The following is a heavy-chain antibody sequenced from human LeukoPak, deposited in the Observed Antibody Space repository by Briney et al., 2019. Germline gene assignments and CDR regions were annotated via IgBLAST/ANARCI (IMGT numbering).Heavy chain of an antibody. CDR1: GFTFSSYS. Sequence: GGSLRLSCAASGFTFSSYSMNWVRQAPGKGLEWVSSISSSSSYIYYADSVKGRFTISRDNAKNSLYLQMNSLKAEDTAVYYCARAITKSPIVVAATPSDYWGQGTLVTVSS. CDR3: ARAITKSPIVVAATPSDY. CDR2: ISSSSSYI. J-gene: IGHJ4*02. V-gene: IGHV3-21*01. D-gene: IGHD6-19*01.